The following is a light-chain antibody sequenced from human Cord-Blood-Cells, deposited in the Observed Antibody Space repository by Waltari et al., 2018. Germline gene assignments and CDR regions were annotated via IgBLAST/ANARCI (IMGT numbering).Light chain of an antibody. CDR3: QVWDSSSDHV. J-gene: IGLJ1*01. CDR1: NIGSKS. V-gene: IGLV3-21*03. CDR2: DDS. Sequence: SYVLTQPPSVSVAPGKTARITCGGNNIGSKSVHWYQQKPGQAPVLVVYDDSDRPSGIPDRFSGSNSGNTATLTSSRVEAGDEADYYCQVWDSSSDHVFGTGTRVTVL.